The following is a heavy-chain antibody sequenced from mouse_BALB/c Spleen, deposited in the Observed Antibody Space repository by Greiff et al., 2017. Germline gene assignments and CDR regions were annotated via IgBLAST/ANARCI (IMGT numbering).Heavy chain of an antibody. V-gene: IGHV5-12-1*01. J-gene: IGHJ2*01. CDR1: GFAFSSYD. Sequence: EVQVVESGGGLVKPGGSLKLSCAASGFAFSSYDMSWVRQTPEKRLEWVAYISSGGGSTYYPDTVKGRFTISRDNAKNTLYLQMSSLKSEDTAMYYCARAGGGYYFDYWGQGTTLTVSS. D-gene: IGHD3-2*02. CDR3: ARAGGGYYFDY. CDR2: ISSGGGST.